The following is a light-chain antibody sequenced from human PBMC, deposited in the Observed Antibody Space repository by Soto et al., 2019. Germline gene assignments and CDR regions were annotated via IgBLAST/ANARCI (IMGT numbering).Light chain of an antibody. V-gene: IGKV1-39*01. Sequence: DIQMTQSPSSLSASVGDRVTITCRASQSISNYLNWYQQRPGRAPKVLLFAASSLQSGVPSRFSGSGSGTDFTLTISSLQPEDFATYYCQQSYDTTRLTFGQGTRLEIK. CDR2: AAS. J-gene: IGKJ5*01. CDR1: QSISNY. CDR3: QQSYDTTRLT.